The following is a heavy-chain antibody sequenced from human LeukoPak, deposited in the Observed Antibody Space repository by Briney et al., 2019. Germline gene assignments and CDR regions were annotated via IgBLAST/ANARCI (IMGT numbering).Heavy chain of an antibody. J-gene: IGHJ3*01. CDR3: VRGWGSNVYASAFDV. D-gene: IGHD3-16*01. Sequence: GGSLRLSCAASGFTFNKFAMSWVRQAPGKGLEWVSGIIENGGETYYADSVKGRFTISRDNSKNTLYLQMNDLRAEDTAMYYCVRGWGSNVYASAFDVWGQGTMVTVSS. CDR2: IIENGGET. CDR1: GFTFNKFA. V-gene: IGHV3-23*01.